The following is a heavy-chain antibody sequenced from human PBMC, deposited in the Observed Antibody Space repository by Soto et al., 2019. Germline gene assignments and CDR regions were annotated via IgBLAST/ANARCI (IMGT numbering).Heavy chain of an antibody. D-gene: IGHD1-20*01. CDR2: ISGSGNTI. CDR1: GFSFSSFE. CDR3: ARDRITAGWLDP. V-gene: IGHV3-48*03. Sequence: PGGSLRLSCAASGFSFSSFEMNWVRQAPGRGLEWVAYISGSGNTIFYAGSVKGRFTISRDNAENSLYLQMNSLRADDTAVYHCARDRITAGWLDPWGQGTLVTVSS. J-gene: IGHJ5*02.